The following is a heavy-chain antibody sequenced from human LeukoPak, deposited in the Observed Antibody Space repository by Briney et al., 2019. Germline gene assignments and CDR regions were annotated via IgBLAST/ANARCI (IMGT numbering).Heavy chain of an antibody. Sequence: GGSLRLSCAASGFTFSSYGMHGVRQAPGNGLEWVAVIWYDGSKKYYADSVKGRFTISRDNSKNTLYLEMNSLRAEDTAVYYCARCNGGTCYSDYWGQGTLVTVSS. D-gene: IGHD2-15*01. CDR3: ARCNGGTCYSDY. V-gene: IGHV3-33*01. J-gene: IGHJ4*02. CDR2: IWYDGSKK. CDR1: GFTFSSYG.